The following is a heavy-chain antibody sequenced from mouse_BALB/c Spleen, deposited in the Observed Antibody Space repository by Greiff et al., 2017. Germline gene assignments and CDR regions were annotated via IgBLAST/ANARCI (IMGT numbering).Heavy chain of an antibody. D-gene: IGHD1-1*01. CDR1: GFAFSSYD. Sequence: EVKLVESGGGLVKPGGSLKLSCAASGFAFSSYDMSWVRQTPEKRLEWVAYISSGGGSTYYPDTVKGRFTISRDNAKNTLYLQMSSLKSEDTAMYYCARHDYYGSSLDYWGQGTTLTVSS. V-gene: IGHV5-12-1*01. J-gene: IGHJ2*01. CDR3: ARHDYYGSSLDY. CDR2: ISSGGGST.